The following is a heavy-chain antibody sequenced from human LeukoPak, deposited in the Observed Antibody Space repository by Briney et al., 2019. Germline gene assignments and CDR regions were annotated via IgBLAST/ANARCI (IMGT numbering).Heavy chain of an antibody. V-gene: IGHV1-69*04. J-gene: IGHJ6*02. Sequence: ASVKVSCKASGYTFTSYGISWVRQAPGQGLEWMGRIIPILGIANYAQKFQGRVTITADKSTSTAYMELSSLRSEDTAVYYCARVYYYGSGRDYYYGMDVWGQGTTVTVSS. CDR2: IIPILGIA. D-gene: IGHD3-10*01. CDR1: GYTFTSYG. CDR3: ARVYYYGSGRDYYYGMDV.